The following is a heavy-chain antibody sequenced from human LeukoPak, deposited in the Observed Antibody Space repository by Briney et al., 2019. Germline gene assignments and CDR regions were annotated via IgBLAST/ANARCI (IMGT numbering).Heavy chain of an antibody. V-gene: IGHV4-59*11. J-gene: IGHJ4*02. CDR2: IYYSGST. CDR1: GGSISSHY. CDR3: ARQGAISWFGELSR. Sequence: SETLSLTCTVSGGSISSHYWSWIRQPPGKGLEWIGYIYYSGSTNYNPSLKSRVTISVDTSKNQFSLKLSSVTAADTAVYYCARQGAISWFGELSRWGQGTLVTVSS. D-gene: IGHD3-10*01.